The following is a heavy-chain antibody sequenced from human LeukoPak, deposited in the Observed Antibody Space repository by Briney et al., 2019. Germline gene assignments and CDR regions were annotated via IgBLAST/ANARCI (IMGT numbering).Heavy chain of an antibody. Sequence: GGSLRLSCAASGFTFSSYGMHWVRQAPGKGLEWVAVILYDGSKKYYADSVEGRFTISRDNSKNTLYLQMNSLRAEDTAVYYCAKDRALYCSSTSCDDSYGMDVWGKGTTVTVSS. J-gene: IGHJ6*04. CDR1: GFTFSSYG. CDR3: AKDRALYCSSTSCDDSYGMDV. CDR2: ILYDGSKK. V-gene: IGHV3-30*18. D-gene: IGHD2-2*01.